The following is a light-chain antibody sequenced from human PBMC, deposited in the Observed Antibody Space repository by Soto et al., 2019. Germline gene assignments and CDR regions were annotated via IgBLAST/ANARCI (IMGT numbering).Light chain of an antibody. CDR3: SSFAVSNSFV. Sequence: QSVLTQPPSASGSPGQPVTISCTGTSNDVGGYNYVSWYQQHPGKAPKLMIYEVNKRPSGVPDRFSGSKSGNTASLTVSGLQAEDDAVYYCSSFAVSNSFVFGTGTKVTVL. CDR2: EVN. J-gene: IGLJ1*01. V-gene: IGLV2-8*01. CDR1: SNDVGGYNY.